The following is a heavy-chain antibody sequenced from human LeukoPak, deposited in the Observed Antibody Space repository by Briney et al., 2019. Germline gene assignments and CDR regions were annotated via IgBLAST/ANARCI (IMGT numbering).Heavy chain of an antibody. J-gene: IGHJ5*02. CDR3: TRDTGTTGEVKFDP. CDR2: IYTSGST. V-gene: IGHV4-4*07. CDR1: GYSFGDYY. Sequence: PSETLSLTCTVSGYSFGDYYWSWIRQPAGKGLEWIGRIYTSGSTTYNPSLKSRVTMSVDTSKSQFSLNLMSVTAADTAVYYCTRDTGTTGEVKFDPWGQGTLVTVSS. D-gene: IGHD4-17*01.